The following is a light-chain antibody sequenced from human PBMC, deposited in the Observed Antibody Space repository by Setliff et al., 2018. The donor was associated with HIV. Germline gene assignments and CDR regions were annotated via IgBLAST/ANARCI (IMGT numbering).Light chain of an antibody. J-gene: IGLJ1*01. V-gene: IGLV1-40*01. Sequence: QSVLTQPPSVSGAPGQRVTISCTGSSSSIGAGYDVHWYQQLPGTAPKLLIYGNKFRPSGVPGRFSGSKSGTSASLAITGLQAEDEADYYCQSYDNSLTGSNVFGTGTKVTVL. CDR2: GNK. CDR3: QSYDNSLTGSNV. CDR1: SSSIGAGYD.